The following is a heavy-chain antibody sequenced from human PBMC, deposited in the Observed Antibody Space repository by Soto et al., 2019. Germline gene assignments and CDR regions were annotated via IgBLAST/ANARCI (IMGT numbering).Heavy chain of an antibody. J-gene: IGHJ4*02. CDR2: ISGSGTTI. CDR3: AREVAWRYDY. CDR1: ALTFSRSE. Sequence: GCLTRSFGAAALTFSRSEMNWVRQAPGRGLEWVSYISGSGTTIYYAASVKGRFTISRDNAKKSLYLQMISLRAEDTDVYYCAREVAWRYDYWGQGTLVTVYS. V-gene: IGHV3-48*03. D-gene: IGHD1-1*01.